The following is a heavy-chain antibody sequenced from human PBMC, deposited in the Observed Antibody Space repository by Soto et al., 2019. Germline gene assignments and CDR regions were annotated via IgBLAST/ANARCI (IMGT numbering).Heavy chain of an antibody. CDR1: GYTFTSYY. V-gene: IGHV1-46*01. Sequence: QVQLVQSGAEVKKPGASVKVSCKAAGYTFTSYYMHWVRQAPGQGLEWMGIINPSGGSTSYAQKFQGRVTMTRDTSTSTVYMELSSLRYEDTAVYYCAREPSIAAAGRHNWLDPWGQGTLVTVS. J-gene: IGHJ5*02. CDR3: AREPSIAAAGRHNWLDP. CDR2: INPSGGST. D-gene: IGHD6-13*01.